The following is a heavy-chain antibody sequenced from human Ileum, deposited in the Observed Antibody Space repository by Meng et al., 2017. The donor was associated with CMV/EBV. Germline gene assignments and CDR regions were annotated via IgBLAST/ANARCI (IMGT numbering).Heavy chain of an antibody. J-gene: IGHJ4*02. D-gene: IGHD4-17*01. CDR2: LNSGGSVT. Sequence: SGFTFSTYWMHWVRQAPGKGLVWVSRLNSGGSVTAYADSVKGRFTISRDNAKNTLYLQMNSLRVEDTAVYFCARDMKEVTTDAFDYWGQGALVTVSS. CDR1: GFTFSTYW. CDR3: ARDMKEVTTDAFDY. V-gene: IGHV3-74*01.